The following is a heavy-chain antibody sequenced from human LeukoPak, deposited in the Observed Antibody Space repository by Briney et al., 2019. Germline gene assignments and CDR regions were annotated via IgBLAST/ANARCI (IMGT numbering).Heavy chain of an antibody. CDR2: ISYDGSNK. CDR1: GFTFSSYG. D-gene: IGHD3-10*01. J-gene: IGHJ2*01. Sequence: PGRSLRLSCAASGFTFSSYGMHWVRQAPGKGLEWVAVISYDGSNKYYADSVKGRFTISRDNSKNTLYLQMNSLRAEDTAVYYCAKVSGFGTFSHWYFDLWGRGTLVTVSS. CDR3: AKVSGFGTFSHWYFDL. V-gene: IGHV3-30*18.